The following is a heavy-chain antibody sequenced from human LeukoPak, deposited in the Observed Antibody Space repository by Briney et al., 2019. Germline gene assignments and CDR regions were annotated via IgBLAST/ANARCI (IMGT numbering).Heavy chain of an antibody. CDR1: GFTFSSYA. V-gene: IGHV3-30-3*01. J-gene: IGHJ1*01. CDR3: ARAQTKYDDKYFQH. D-gene: IGHD1-1*01. Sequence: GGSLRVSCAASGFTFSSYAMHWVRQAPGKGLEWVAVISYDGSNKYYADSVKGRFTISRDNSKNTLYLQMNSLRAEDTAVYYCARAQTKYDDKYFQHWGQGTLVTVSS. CDR2: ISYDGSNK.